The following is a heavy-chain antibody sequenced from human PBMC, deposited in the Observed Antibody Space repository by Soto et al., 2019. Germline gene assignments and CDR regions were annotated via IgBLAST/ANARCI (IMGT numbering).Heavy chain of an antibody. J-gene: IGHJ4*02. CDR1: GASVVRDDYY. D-gene: IGHD5-12*01. V-gene: IGHV4-31*03. CDR2: IYYSGNT. CDR3: ARTWIGSPFDF. Sequence: PSETLSLTCTVSGASVVRDDYYWIWIRQQPGKGLEWIGYIYYSGNTNYNPSLKSRLTISVDTSKNQFSLQLRSVTAADTAVYYCARTWIGSPFDFWGQGSLVTVSS.